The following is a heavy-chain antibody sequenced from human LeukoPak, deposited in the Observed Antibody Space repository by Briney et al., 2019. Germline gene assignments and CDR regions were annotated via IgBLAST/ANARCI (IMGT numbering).Heavy chain of an antibody. Sequence: GGSLRLSCAASGFTFSSYSMNWVRQAPGKGLEWVSSISSSSSYIYYADSVKGRFTISRDNAKSSLYLQMNSLRAEDTAVYYCARGDYSSGSNDAFDIWGQGTMVTVSS. CDR2: ISSSSSYI. J-gene: IGHJ3*02. CDR1: GFTFSSYS. D-gene: IGHD6-19*01. CDR3: ARGDYSSGSNDAFDI. V-gene: IGHV3-21*01.